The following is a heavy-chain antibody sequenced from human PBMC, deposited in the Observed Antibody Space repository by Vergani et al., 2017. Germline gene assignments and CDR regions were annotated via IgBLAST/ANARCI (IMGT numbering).Heavy chain of an antibody. CDR2: IIPIFGTA. D-gene: IGHD6-13*01. J-gene: IGHJ5*02. Sequence: QVQLVQSGAEVKKPGSSVKVSCKASGGTFSSYAISWVRQAPGQGLELMGGIIPIFGTANYAQKFQGRVTITADESTSTAYMELSSLRSEDTAVYYCASWVTQQLVPEGWFDPWGQGTLVTVSS. V-gene: IGHV1-69*01. CDR1: GGTFSSYA. CDR3: ASWVTQQLVPEGWFDP.